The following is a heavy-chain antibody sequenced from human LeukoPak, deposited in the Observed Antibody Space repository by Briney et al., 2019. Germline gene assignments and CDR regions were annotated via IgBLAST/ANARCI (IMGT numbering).Heavy chain of an antibody. J-gene: IGHJ3*02. Sequence: ASVKVSCKASGYTFTSYYMHWVRQAPGQGLEWMGIINPSGGSTSYAQKFQGRLTMTRDMSTSTVYMELSSLRSEDTAVYYCARRAHLGMPIWGQGTLVTVSS. V-gene: IGHV1-46*01. CDR3: ARRAHLGMPI. D-gene: IGHD2-2*01. CDR2: INPSGGST. CDR1: GYTFTSYY.